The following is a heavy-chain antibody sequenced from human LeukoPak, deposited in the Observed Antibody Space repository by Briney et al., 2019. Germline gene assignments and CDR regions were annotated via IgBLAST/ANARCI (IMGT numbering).Heavy chain of an antibody. V-gene: IGHV3-30*09. Sequence: GRSLRLSCAASGFTFRNYAMYWVRQAPGRGLEWAAVVSFDGNTTSYSDSVKGRFAISRDNSKNTLYLEMNSLRPEDTAVYYCARFRAATTRFDYWGQGTLVTVSS. CDR3: ARFRAATTRFDY. J-gene: IGHJ4*02. CDR1: GFTFRNYA. D-gene: IGHD1/OR15-1a*01. CDR2: VSFDGNTT.